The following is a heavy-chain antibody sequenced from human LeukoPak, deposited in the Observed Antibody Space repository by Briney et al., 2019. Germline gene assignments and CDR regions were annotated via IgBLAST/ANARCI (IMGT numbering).Heavy chain of an antibody. CDR2: ISAYNGNT. Sequence: ASVKVSCKASGYTSTSYGISWVRQAPGQGLEWMGWISAYNGNTNYAQKLQGRVTMTTDTSTSTAYMELRSLRPDDTAVYYCARDRLGSSWYYYYYGMDVWGQGTTVTVSS. J-gene: IGHJ6*02. V-gene: IGHV1-18*01. CDR3: ARDRLGSSWYYYYYGMDV. D-gene: IGHD6-13*01. CDR1: GYTSTSYG.